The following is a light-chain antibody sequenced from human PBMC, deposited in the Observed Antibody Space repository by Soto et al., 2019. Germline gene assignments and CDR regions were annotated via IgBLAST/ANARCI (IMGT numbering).Light chain of an antibody. J-gene: IGKJ4*01. V-gene: IGKV3-15*01. Sequence: EIVLTQSPVTLYVSPGERVTLSCRASQSVRSHLAWYRQRPGQTPSLPVYDASSRATGIPARFSGSGSGTEFALTVSSLQSEDFAVYYCQQYDTWPFTFGGGTKVDIK. CDR3: QQYDTWPFT. CDR1: QSVRSH. CDR2: DAS.